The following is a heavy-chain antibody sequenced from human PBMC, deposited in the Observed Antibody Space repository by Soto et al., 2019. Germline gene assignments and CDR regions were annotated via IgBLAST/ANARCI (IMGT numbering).Heavy chain of an antibody. V-gene: IGHV3-74*01. D-gene: IGHD2-15*01. Sequence: GGSLRLSCAASGFTFSSYAMSWVRQAPGKGLEWVSRINSDGSSTSYADSVKGRFTISRDNAENTLYLQMNSLRAEDTAVYYCVRTSLVVAAATREDYWGQGTLVTVSS. J-gene: IGHJ4*02. CDR1: GFTFSSYA. CDR3: VRTSLVVAAATREDY. CDR2: INSDGSST.